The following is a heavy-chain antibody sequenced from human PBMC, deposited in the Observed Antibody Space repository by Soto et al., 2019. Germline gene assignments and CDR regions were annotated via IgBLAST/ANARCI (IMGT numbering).Heavy chain of an antibody. CDR3: AVSSLEPNDAFDV. J-gene: IGHJ3*01. CDR2: INLGGATT. V-gene: IGHV1-46*02. D-gene: IGHD6-6*01. CDR1: GFTFNRHY. Sequence: QVHLMQSGAEVEKPGASVTISCKASGFTFNRHYMHWVRQAPRQGLEWMGIINLGGATTIYAQKCQGGVTVTRDTFTSTVYIQLSSLRSDDTAVYYCAVSSLEPNDAFDVWGQGTLVTVSS.